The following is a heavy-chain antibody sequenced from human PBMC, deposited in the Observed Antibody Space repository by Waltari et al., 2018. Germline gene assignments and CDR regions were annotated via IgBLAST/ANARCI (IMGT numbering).Heavy chain of an antibody. CDR2: INHSGST. V-gene: IGHV4-34*01. CDR1: GGSFSGYY. D-gene: IGHD3-22*01. Sequence: QVQLQQWGAGLLKPSETLSLTCAVYGGSFSGYYWSWIRQPPGKGLEWSGEINHSGSTNYNPSLKSRVTISVDTSKNQFSLKLSSVTAADTAVYYCARQGYDSSGYYYVLDAFDIWGQGTMVTVSS. CDR3: ARQGYDSSGYYYVLDAFDI. J-gene: IGHJ3*02.